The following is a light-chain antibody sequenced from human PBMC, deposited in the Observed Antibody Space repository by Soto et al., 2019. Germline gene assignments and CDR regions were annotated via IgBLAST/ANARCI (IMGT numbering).Light chain of an antibody. CDR2: EGS. V-gene: IGLV2-23*01. CDR3: CSYAGNSTWV. CDR1: SSDIGSYNL. Sequence: QSALTQPPSVSGSPGQTITISCTGTSSDIGSYNLVSWYQQHPGKAPKLMIYEGSKRPSGVSNCFSGSKSGNTASLTISGLQAEDEADYYCCSYAGNSTWVFGGGTKLTVL. J-gene: IGLJ3*02.